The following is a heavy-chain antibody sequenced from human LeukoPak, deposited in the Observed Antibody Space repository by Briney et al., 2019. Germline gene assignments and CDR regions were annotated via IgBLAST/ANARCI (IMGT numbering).Heavy chain of an antibody. CDR3: ARHGSGSYYQDY. CDR1: GYNFTIYW. D-gene: IGHD3-10*01. J-gene: IGHJ4*02. CDR2: IYPGDSDT. Sequence: GEFLKISCKGSGYNFTIYWITWVRRMPGKGLEWMGIIYPGDSDTKYSPSFQGQVTISVDKSISTAYLQWSSLKASDTAMYYCARHGSGSYYQDYWGQGTLVTVSS. V-gene: IGHV5-51*01.